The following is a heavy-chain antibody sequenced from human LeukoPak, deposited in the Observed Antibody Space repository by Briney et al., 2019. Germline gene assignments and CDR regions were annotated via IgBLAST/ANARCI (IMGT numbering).Heavy chain of an antibody. Sequence: SETLSLTCTVSGGSISSYYWSWIRQPAGKGLEWIGRIYSSGSTNYNPSLMSRVTMSVDTSKNQFSLKVTSVTAADTAIYYCARYLTTGLVGRGFDTWGQGTMVTVSP. V-gene: IGHV4-4*07. CDR1: GGSISSYY. CDR2: IYSSGST. D-gene: IGHD3-9*01. CDR3: ARYLTTGLVGRGFDT. J-gene: IGHJ3*02.